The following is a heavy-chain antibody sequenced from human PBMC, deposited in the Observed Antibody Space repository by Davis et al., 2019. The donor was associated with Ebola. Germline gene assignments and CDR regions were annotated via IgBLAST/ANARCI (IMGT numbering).Heavy chain of an antibody. V-gene: IGHV3-21*01. CDR3: AREADYYDSSGYSHYFDY. Sequence: GESLKISCAASGFTFSSYSMNWVRQAPGKGLEWVSSITVTSNYTYYADSVKGRFTISRDNAKNSLYLQMNSLRAEDTAVYYCAREADYYDSSGYSHYFDYWGQGTLVTVSS. J-gene: IGHJ4*02. CDR1: GFTFSSYS. D-gene: IGHD3-22*01. CDR2: ITVTSNYT.